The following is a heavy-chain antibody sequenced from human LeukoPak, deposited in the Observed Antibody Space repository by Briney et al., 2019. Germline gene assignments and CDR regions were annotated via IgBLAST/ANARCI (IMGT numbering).Heavy chain of an antibody. V-gene: IGHV3-48*02. CDR1: GFTFNTYW. CDR2: ISSSSSTI. CDR3: ARGVRYFDY. D-gene: IGHD4-17*01. J-gene: IGHJ4*02. Sequence: GGSLRLSCAASGFTFNTYWMHWVRQAPGKGLEWVSYISSSSSTIYYADSMKGRFTISRDNAKNSLYLQMNSLRDEDTAIYYCARGVRYFDYWGQGTLVTVSS.